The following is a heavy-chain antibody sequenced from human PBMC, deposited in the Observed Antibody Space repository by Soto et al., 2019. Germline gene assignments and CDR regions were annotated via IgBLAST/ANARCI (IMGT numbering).Heavy chain of an antibody. J-gene: IGHJ4*02. CDR1: GGSISSGGYY. CDR3: ARDSPTSDTAMDPRDYFDY. D-gene: IGHD5-18*01. CDR2: IYYSGST. Sequence: PSETLSLTCTVSGGSISSGGYYWSWIRQHPGKGLEWIGYIYYSGSTYYNPSLKSRVTISVDTSKNQFSLKLSSVTAADTAVYYCARDSPTSDTAMDPRDYFDYWGQGTLVTGSS. V-gene: IGHV4-31*03.